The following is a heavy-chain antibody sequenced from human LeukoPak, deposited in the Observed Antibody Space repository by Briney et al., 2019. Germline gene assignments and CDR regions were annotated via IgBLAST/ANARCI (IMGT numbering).Heavy chain of an antibody. D-gene: IGHD1-1*01. Sequence: SVKVSCKASGYTFTGYYIHWVRQAPGQGLEWMGWINPNSGGTNYAQKFQGRVTMTRDTSISTAYMELSRLRSDDTAVYYCARVGATGTTSPFDYWGQGTLVTVSS. V-gene: IGHV1-2*02. CDR1: GYTFTGYY. J-gene: IGHJ4*02. CDR3: ARVGATGTTSPFDY. CDR2: INPNSGGT.